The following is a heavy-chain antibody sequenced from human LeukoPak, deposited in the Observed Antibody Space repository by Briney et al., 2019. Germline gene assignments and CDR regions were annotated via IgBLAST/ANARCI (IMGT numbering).Heavy chain of an antibody. CDR1: GFTVSTNC. D-gene: IGHD5-18*01. CDR3: ARDLPRATGYNDAFDI. V-gene: IGHV3-21*01. Sequence: GGSLRLSCAASGFTVSTNCMTLVRRAPGKGLQWVSSISSSNNVIYYADSVQGRFTISRDNTKNSVYLQMNSLRAEDTAVYYCARDLPRATGYNDAFDIWGQGTMVTVSS. CDR2: ISSSNNVI. J-gene: IGHJ3*02.